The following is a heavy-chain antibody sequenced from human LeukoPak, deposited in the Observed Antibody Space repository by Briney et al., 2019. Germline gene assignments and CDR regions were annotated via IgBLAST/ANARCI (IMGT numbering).Heavy chain of an antibody. CDR3: ARDPTDTLGEYYFDY. D-gene: IGHD3-16*01. Sequence: SETLSLTCIVSGGSISSYYWSWIRQPPGKGLEWIGYSYDRGNTNYNPSLKSRVTISVDTSKSQVSLNLRSVTAADTAVYYCARDPTDTLGEYYFDYWGQGTLVTVSS. CDR2: SYDRGNT. J-gene: IGHJ4*02. V-gene: IGHV4-59*12. CDR1: GGSISSYY.